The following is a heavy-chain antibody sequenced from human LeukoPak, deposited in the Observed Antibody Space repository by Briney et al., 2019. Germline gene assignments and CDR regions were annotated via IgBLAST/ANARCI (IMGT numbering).Heavy chain of an antibody. CDR1: RFTVSSNY. Sequence: GGSLTLSCAASRFTVSSNYMSWVRQAPGKGLEGVLVIYRGASKYSADSVKGRFTISRDNAKNSLYLQMNSLRAEDTAVYYCASRGYNSSGPRDDYWGQGTLVTVSS. V-gene: IGHV3-53*01. J-gene: IGHJ4*02. D-gene: IGHD5-24*01. CDR3: ASRGYNSSGPRDDY. CDR2: IYRGASK.